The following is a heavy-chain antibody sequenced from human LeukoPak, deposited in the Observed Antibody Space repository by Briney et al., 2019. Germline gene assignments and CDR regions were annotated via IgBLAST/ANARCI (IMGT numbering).Heavy chain of an antibody. V-gene: IGHV4-59*01. Sequence: SETLSLTCTVSGGSISSYYWSWIRQPPGKGLEWIGYIYYSGSTNYNPSLKSRVTISVDTSKNQFSLKLSSVTAADTAVYYCARDQVVVVVAATDYYYYYMDVWGKGTTVTVSS. CDR3: ARDQVVVVVAATDYYYYYMDV. J-gene: IGHJ6*03. D-gene: IGHD2-15*01. CDR2: IYYSGST. CDR1: GGSISSYY.